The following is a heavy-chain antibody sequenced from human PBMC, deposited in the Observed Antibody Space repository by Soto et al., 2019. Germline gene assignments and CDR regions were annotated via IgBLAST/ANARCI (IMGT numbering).Heavy chain of an antibody. CDR3: ARGAVPISTSWNPWGLDY. Sequence: GASVKVSCKASGYTFTSYAMHWVRQAPGQRLEWMGWINAGNGNTKYSQKFQGRVTITRDTSASTAYMELSSLRSEDTAVYYCARGAVPISTSWNPWGLDYWGQGTLVTVSS. J-gene: IGHJ4*02. D-gene: IGHD2-2*01. CDR1: GYTFTSYA. CDR2: INAGNGNT. V-gene: IGHV1-3*01.